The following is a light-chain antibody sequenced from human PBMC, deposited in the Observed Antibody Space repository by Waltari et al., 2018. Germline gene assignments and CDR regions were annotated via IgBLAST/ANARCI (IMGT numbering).Light chain of an antibody. J-gene: IGKJ4*01. Sequence: ENVLTQSPGTLSLSPGDRATLSCRASHLVASNYIAWYQQRPGQAPRLLIFGASNRATDIPDRFSGSASGTDFTLTISRLEPEDFAVYYCQHYGNSPQLTFAGGTRVEIK. CDR3: QHYGNSPQLT. CDR1: HLVASNY. V-gene: IGKV3-20*01. CDR2: GAS.